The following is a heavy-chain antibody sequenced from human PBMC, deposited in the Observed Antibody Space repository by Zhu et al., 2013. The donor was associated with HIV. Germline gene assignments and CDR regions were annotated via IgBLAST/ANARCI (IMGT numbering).Heavy chain of an antibody. J-gene: IGHJ4*02. CDR1: GDSISSGYY. V-gene: IGHV4-38-2*02. D-gene: IGHD3-9*01. Sequence: VQLQESGPGLVKPSETLSLSCTVSGDSISSGYYWGWIRQPPGKGLEWIGSIYHSGSTYYNPSLKSRVTLSVDTSKNQFSLKMRSVTAADTAVYYCARGDILTGYGHFDCWGQGTLVTV. CDR3: ARGDILTGYGHFDC. CDR2: IYHSGST.